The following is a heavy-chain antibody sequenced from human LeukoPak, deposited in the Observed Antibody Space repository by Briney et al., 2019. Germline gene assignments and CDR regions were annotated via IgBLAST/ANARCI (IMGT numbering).Heavy chain of an antibody. Sequence: SETLSLTCAVYGGSFSGYYWSWIRQPPGKGLEWIGEINHSGSTNYNPSLKSRVTISVDTSKSQFSLKLSSVTAADTAVYYCARAIAVAGTSSGPSFDYWGQGTLVTVSS. CDR2: INHSGST. CDR3: ARAIAVAGTSSGPSFDY. V-gene: IGHV4-34*01. CDR1: GGSFSGYY. D-gene: IGHD6-19*01. J-gene: IGHJ4*02.